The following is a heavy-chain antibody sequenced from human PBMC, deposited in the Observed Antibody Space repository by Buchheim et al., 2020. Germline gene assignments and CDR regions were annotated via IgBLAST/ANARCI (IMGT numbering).Heavy chain of an antibody. CDR1: GFTFSSYA. Sequence: EVQLLESGGGLVQPGGSLRLSCAASGFTFSSYAMSWVRQAPGKGLEWVSGISRSGAFTYYADSVKGRFTISRDNSKNTLYLQMNSLRAEDTAVYYCAKGPYYDSSSYYSGFDYWGQGTL. CDR2: ISRSGAFT. D-gene: IGHD3-22*01. V-gene: IGHV3-23*01. J-gene: IGHJ4*02. CDR3: AKGPYYDSSSYYSGFDY.